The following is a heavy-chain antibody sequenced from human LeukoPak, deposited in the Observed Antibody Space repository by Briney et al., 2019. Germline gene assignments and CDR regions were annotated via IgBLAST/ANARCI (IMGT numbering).Heavy chain of an antibody. CDR3: ARDYYDSSGYYYFDY. CDR1: GFTFSSYW. D-gene: IGHD3-22*01. CDR2: IKQDGSEK. Sequence: GGSLRLSCAAPGFTFSSYWMSLVRQAPGKGLEWVANIKQDGSEKYYVDSVKGRFTISRDNAKNSLYLQMNSLRAEDTAVYYCARDYYDSSGYYYFDYWGQGTLVTVSS. V-gene: IGHV3-7*01. J-gene: IGHJ4*02.